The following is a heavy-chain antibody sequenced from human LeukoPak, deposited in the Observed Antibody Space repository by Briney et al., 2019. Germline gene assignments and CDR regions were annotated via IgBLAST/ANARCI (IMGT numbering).Heavy chain of an antibody. CDR2: VNPNNGGT. CDR3: ARVPGGPARDLNY. J-gene: IGHJ4*02. Sequence: ASVKVSCKASGYTFTDYYTHWVRQAPGQGLEWMGWVNPNNGGTNYAQKFQGRVTMTTDTSISTAYMELSSLTSDDTAVYYCARVPGGPARDLNYWGEGSLVPVSS. D-gene: IGHD3-16*01. V-gene: IGHV1-2*02. CDR1: GYTFTDYY.